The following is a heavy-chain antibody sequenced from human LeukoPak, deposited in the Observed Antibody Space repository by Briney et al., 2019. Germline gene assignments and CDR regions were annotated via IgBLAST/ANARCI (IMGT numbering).Heavy chain of an antibody. D-gene: IGHD3-3*01. J-gene: IGHJ4*02. V-gene: IGHV3-23*01. CDR1: GFSFSDYA. Sequence: GGSPRLSCAASGFSFSDYAMTWVRQPPGKGLEWVSGISGAGGSINYGDSVKGRFTISRDNSKNTLFLQLSGLRAEDTAVYYCAKGQEFLEWIYDYWGQGTLVTVSS. CDR3: AKGQEFLEWIYDY. CDR2: ISGAGGSI.